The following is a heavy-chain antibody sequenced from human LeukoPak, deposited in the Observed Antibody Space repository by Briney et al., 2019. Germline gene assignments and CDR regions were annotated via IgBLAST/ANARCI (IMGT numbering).Heavy chain of an antibody. J-gene: IGHJ6*02. V-gene: IGHV3-7*01. CDR2: IKQDGSEK. Sequence: PGGSLRLSCAASGFTFSSYWMSWVRQAPGKGLEWVANIKQDGSEKYYVDSVKGRFTISRDNAKNSLYLQMNSLRAEDTAVYYCARDSNYCYYYYGMDVWGQGTTVTVSS. CDR3: ARDSNYCYYYYGMDV. D-gene: IGHD4-11*01. CDR1: GFTFSSYW.